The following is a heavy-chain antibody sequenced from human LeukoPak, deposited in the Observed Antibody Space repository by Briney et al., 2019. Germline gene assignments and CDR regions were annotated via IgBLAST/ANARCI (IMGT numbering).Heavy chain of an antibody. D-gene: IGHD4-23*01. CDR3: VRELYGGKDY. J-gene: IGHJ4*02. CDR1: GGSFSGYY. CDR2: IHHSENT. V-gene: IGHV4-34*01. Sequence: PSETLSLTCAVYGGSFSGYYWSWIRQPPGKGLEWIGYIHHSENTYYNPSLTSRVTISVDRSKNQFSLKLSSVTAADTAIYYCVRELYGGKDYWGQGTLVTVSS.